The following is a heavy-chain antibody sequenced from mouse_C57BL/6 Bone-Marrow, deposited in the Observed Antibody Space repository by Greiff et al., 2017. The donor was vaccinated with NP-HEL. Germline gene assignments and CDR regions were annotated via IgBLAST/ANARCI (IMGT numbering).Heavy chain of an antibody. CDR2: IDPSDSYT. D-gene: IGHD1-1*01. CDR1: GYTFTSYW. Sequence: QVQLKQPGAELVRPGTSVKLSCKASGYTFTSYWMHWVKQRPGQGLEWIGVIDPSDSYTNYNQKFKGKATLTVDTSSSTAYMQLSSLTSEDSAVYYCARSRTVVATDAMDYWGQGTSVTVSS. CDR3: ARSRTVVATDAMDY. V-gene: IGHV1-59*01. J-gene: IGHJ4*01.